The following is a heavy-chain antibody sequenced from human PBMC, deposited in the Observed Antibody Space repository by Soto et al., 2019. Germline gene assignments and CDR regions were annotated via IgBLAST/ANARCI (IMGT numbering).Heavy chain of an antibody. Sequence: QLQLQESGPGLVKPSETLSLTCTVSGGSISSSSYYWGWIRQPPGKGLEWIGSIYYSGSTYYNPSLKSRVTLCVDPSKTRFSLKLSSVTAADTAVYSCARRGYYSGSYSWGQGTLVTVSS. CDR2: IYYSGST. CDR3: ARRGYYSGSYS. CDR1: GGSISSSSYY. J-gene: IGHJ4*02. D-gene: IGHD1-26*01. V-gene: IGHV4-39*01.